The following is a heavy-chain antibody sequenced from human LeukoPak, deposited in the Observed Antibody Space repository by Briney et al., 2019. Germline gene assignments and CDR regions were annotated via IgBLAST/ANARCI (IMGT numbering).Heavy chain of an antibody. CDR1: GFTFSRSA. J-gene: IGHJ6*04. V-gene: IGHV3-48*03. D-gene: IGHD3-10*02. CDR2: ISSSGSTI. Sequence: PGRSLRLSCAASGFTFSRSAMHWVRQAPGKGLEWVSYISSSGSTIYYADSVKGRFTISRDNAKNSLYLQMNSLRAEDTAVYHCAELGITMTGGVWGKGTTVTISS. CDR3: AELGITMTGGV.